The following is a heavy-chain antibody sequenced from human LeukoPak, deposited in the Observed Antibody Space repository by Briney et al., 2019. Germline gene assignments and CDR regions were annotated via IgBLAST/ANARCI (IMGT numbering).Heavy chain of an antibody. V-gene: IGHV3-30-3*02. CDR1: RFTFSDYA. CDR2: ISYDGSDE. CDR3: AKSKSSWYYFDY. D-gene: IGHD6-13*01. J-gene: IGHJ4*02. Sequence: GGSLRLSCAASRFTFSDYAMHWVRQAPDKGLEWVATISYDGSDEYYADSVKGRFTISRDNSKNTLYLQMNSLRAEDTAVYYCAKSKSSWYYFDYWGQGTLVTVSS.